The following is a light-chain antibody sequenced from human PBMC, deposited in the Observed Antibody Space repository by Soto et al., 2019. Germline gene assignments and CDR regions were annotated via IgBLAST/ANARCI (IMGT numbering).Light chain of an antibody. CDR3: CSYAGSYTYV. CDR2: DVS. CDR1: SSDVGGYNY. Sequence: QSVLTQPASVSGSPGQSITISCTGTSSDVGGYNYVSWYQQHPGKAPKLMIYDVSNRPSGVSNRFSGSKSGNTASLTISGLQGEDEADYYCCSYAGSYTYVFGTGTKVTVL. J-gene: IGLJ1*01. V-gene: IGLV2-14*01.